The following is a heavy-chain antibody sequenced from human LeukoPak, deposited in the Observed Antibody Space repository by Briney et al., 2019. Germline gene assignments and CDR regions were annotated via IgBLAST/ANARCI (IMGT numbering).Heavy chain of an antibody. CDR1: GFTFSSYA. D-gene: IGHD3-3*01. CDR3: AKDRDVDTIFGVVTAFDY. V-gene: IGHV3-23*01. J-gene: IGHJ4*02. CDR2: ISGSGGST. Sequence: PGRSLRLSCAASGFTFSSYAMSWVRQAPGKGLEWVSAISGSGGSTYYADSVKGRFTISRDNSKNTLYLQMNSLRAEDTAVYYCAKDRDVDTIFGVVTAFDYWGQGTLVTVSS.